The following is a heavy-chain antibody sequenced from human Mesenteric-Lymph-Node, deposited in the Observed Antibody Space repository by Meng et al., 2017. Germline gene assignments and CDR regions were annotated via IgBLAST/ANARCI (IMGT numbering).Heavy chain of an antibody. V-gene: IGHV4-34*02. CDR3: ARGGATPMIIKY. D-gene: IGHD3-10*01. Sequence: QVQLKQWGAEVLKPSETVSLTCAVYGGSLSGYYWSWIRQPPGKGLEWMGEVYHNGVTKYSPSLRSRVVISIDTSKNQFSLNLRSVSAADTAMYYCARGGATPMIIKYWGPGTLVTVSS. J-gene: IGHJ4*02. CDR1: GGSLSGYY. CDR2: VYHNGVT.